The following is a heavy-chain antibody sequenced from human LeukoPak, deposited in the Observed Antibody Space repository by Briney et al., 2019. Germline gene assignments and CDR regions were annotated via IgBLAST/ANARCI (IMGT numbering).Heavy chain of an antibody. CDR2: IYHSGST. Sequence: PSETLSLTCTVSGYSISSGYYWGWIRQPPGKGLEWIGSIYHSGSTYYNPSLKSRVTISVDTSKNQFSLKLSSVTAADTAVYYCARLSSTKAVDNWGQGTLVTVSS. CDR3: ARLSSTKAVDN. D-gene: IGHD2-8*01. J-gene: IGHJ4*02. CDR1: GYSISSGYY. V-gene: IGHV4-38-2*02.